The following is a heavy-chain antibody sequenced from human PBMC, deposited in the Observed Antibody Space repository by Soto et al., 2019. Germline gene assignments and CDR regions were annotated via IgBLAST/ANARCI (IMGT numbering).Heavy chain of an antibody. CDR2: IYSSGST. Sequence: SETLSLTCAVSGGSIISASYSWNWSRHSPGRGLAWIGHIYSSGSTYYNPSLKSRVSISVDTCNNQFSLKLTSVPAADTAVYFCAREDAARIERRFDAWGQGLLVTVSS. CDR1: GGSIISASYS. CDR3: AREDAARIERRFDA. D-gene: IGHD6-6*01. V-gene: IGHV4-31*11. J-gene: IGHJ5*02.